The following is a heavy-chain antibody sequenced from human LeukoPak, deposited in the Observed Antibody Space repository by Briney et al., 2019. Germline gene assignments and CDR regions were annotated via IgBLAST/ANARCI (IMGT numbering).Heavy chain of an antibody. V-gene: IGHV3-30*03. CDR1: GFTFRSYG. Sequence: GGSLRLSCAASGFTFRSYGMNWVRQAPGKGLEWVAVISYDGSNKYYTDSVKGRFTISRDNSKYTLYLQMNSLRAEDTAVYHCATGRSCTTCYLPDYWGQGTLVTVSS. D-gene: IGHD2-2*01. J-gene: IGHJ4*02. CDR2: ISYDGSNK. CDR3: ATGRSCTTCYLPDY.